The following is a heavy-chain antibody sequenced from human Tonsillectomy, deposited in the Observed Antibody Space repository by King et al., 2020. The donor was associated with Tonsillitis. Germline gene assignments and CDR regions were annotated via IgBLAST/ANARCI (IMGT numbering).Heavy chain of an antibody. J-gene: IGHJ4*02. CDR3: ARSVSGSFDY. CDR2: MYYSGTI. D-gene: IGHD1-26*01. CDR1: GGSISSSDHY. V-gene: IGHV4-39*01. Sequence: QLQESGPGVVKPSETLSLTCTVSGGSISSSDHYWAWIRQLPGKGLEWIGYMYYSGTIFYNPSLKSRITISGGTSENRFSLKLSSVTAADTAVYFCARSVSGSFDYWGQGALVTVSS.